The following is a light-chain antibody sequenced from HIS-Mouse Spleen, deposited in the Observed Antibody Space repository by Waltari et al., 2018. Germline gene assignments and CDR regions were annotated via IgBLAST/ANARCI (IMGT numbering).Light chain of an antibody. Sequence: SYVLTQPPSVSVAPRQTARITCGGNNIGRKSLHWYQQKPGPAPVLVVYDDSDRPSGIPERFSGSNSGNTATLTISRVEAGDEADYYCQVWDSSSDHWVFGGGTKLTVL. V-gene: IGLV3-21*02. J-gene: IGLJ3*02. CDR3: QVWDSSSDHWV. CDR1: NIGRKS. CDR2: DDS.